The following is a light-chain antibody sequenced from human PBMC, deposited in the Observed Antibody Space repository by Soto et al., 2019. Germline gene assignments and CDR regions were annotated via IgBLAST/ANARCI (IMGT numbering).Light chain of an antibody. CDR3: QQYKNYPWT. CDR2: GAS. CDR1: QDVGRY. Sequence: AIRMTQSPSSLSASAGDRVAIACRASQDVGRYLAWYQQKPGQAPKLLIYGASTLQSGVPSRFSGGGSGTDFTLTISCLQSEDVATYYCQQYKNYPWTFGQGTKVEIK. J-gene: IGKJ1*01. V-gene: IGKV1-8*01.